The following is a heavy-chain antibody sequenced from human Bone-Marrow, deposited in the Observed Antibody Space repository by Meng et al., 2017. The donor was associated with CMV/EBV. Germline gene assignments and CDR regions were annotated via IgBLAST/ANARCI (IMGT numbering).Heavy chain of an antibody. D-gene: IGHD1-20*01. Sequence: GESLKISCAASGFTFSSYAMSWVRQAPGKGLEWVAVISYDGSNKYYADSVKGRFTISRDNSKNTLYLQMNSLRAEDTAVYYCAKVVTGTTGGGDYWGQGTRVTGSS. CDR1: GFTFSSYA. CDR3: AKVVTGTTGGGDY. J-gene: IGHJ4*02. V-gene: IGHV3-30-3*01. CDR2: ISYDGSNK.